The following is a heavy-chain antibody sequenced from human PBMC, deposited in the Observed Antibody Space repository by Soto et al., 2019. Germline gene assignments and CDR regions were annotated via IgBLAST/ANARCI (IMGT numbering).Heavy chain of an antibody. J-gene: IGHJ5*02. V-gene: IGHV4-30-4*01. CDR2: ISYSGST. Sequence: SETLSLTCTVSGGSISSGDYYWSWIRQPPGKGLEWIGYISYSGSTYSNPSLKSRVTISLDTSENQFSLELTSVTAADTAIYYCARARQYYDCELDPWGQGTLVTVSS. CDR1: GGSISSGDYY. CDR3: ARARQYYDCELDP. D-gene: IGHD3-9*01.